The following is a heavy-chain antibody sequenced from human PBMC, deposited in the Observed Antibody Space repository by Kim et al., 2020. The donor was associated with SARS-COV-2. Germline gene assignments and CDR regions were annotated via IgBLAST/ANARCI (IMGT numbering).Heavy chain of an antibody. D-gene: IGHD2-15*01. J-gene: IGHJ4*02. CDR3: AKAWGWWLDY. CDR2: NK. Sequence: NKYNADSVKGRFTISRDNSKNTLYLQMNSLRAEDTAVYYCAKAWGWWLDYWGQGTLVTVSS. V-gene: IGHV3-30*02.